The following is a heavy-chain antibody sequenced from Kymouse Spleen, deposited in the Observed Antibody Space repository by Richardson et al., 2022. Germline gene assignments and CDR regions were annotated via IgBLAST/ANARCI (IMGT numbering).Heavy chain of an antibody. CDR3: ARHSYSSGSLYYYYYGMDV. J-gene: IGHJ6*02. Sequence: EVQLVQSGAEVKKPGESLKISCKGSGYSFTSYWIGWVRQMPGKGLEWMGIIYPGDSDTRYSPSFQGQVTISADKSISTAYLQWSSLKASDTAMYYCARHSYSSGSLYYYYYGMDVWGQGTTVTVSS. D-gene: IGHD6-19*01. CDR1: GYSFTSYW. CDR2: IYPGDSDT. V-gene: IGHV5-51*01.